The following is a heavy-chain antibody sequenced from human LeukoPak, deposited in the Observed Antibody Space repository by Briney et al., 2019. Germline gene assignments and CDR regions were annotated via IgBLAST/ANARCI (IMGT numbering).Heavy chain of an antibody. CDR2: IIPILGIA. CDR3: AAEYYGSGSTGEH. CDR1: GGTFSSYA. V-gene: IGHV1-69*04. J-gene: IGHJ1*01. Sequence: SVKVSCKASGGTFSSYAISWVRQAPGQGLEWMGRIIPILGIANYAQKFQGRVTITADKSTSTAYMELSSLRSEDTAVYYCAAEYYGSGSTGEHWGQGTLVTVSS. D-gene: IGHD3-10*01.